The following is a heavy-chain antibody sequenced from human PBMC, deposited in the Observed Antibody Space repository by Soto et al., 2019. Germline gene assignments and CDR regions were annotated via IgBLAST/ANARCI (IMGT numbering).Heavy chain of an antibody. V-gene: IGHV3-7*01. CDR2: LRPDGNEI. Sequence: EVQLLESGGGLVQPGGSLRLSCAVSGLTFGNYWMSWVRRAPGKGLEWVANLRPDGNEIHYVDSVKGRFTISRDNAANSLYLQMTSLRVEDTAMYYCARERAPGQDLGYAYWGQGTPVTVSS. CDR3: ARERAPGQDLGYAY. D-gene: IGHD5-12*01. J-gene: IGHJ4*02. CDR1: GLTFGNYW.